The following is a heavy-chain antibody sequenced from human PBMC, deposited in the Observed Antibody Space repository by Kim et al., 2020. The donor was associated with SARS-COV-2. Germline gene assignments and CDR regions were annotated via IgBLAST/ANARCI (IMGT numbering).Heavy chain of an antibody. CDR2: IKTDGTTK. CDR3: ARDLDWKLYDY. D-gene: IGHD3-3*01. V-gene: IGHV3-74*01. Sequence: GGSLRLSCAASGFTFSAYWMHWVRQAPGKGLVWVSRIKTDGTTKIYADSVRGRFTISRDNVKNTLYLQMNSLRAEDTGVNYCARDLDWKLYDYWGQGTLVTVPS. CDR1: GFTFSAYW. J-gene: IGHJ4*02.